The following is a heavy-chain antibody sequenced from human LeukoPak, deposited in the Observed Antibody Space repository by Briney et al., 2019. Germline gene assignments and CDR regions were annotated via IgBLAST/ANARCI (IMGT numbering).Heavy chain of an antibody. V-gene: IGHV3-23*01. Sequence: GGSLRLSRADSGFTFSSYAMSWVRQAPGKGLEWVSRISGGDGSTYYPDSVKGRFTISRDNSRNTLYLQMNSLRAEDTAVYYCAKGHSSGYYYFDYWGQGALVTVSS. CDR1: GFTFSSYA. J-gene: IGHJ4*02. CDR2: ISGGDGST. D-gene: IGHD3-22*01. CDR3: AKGHSSGYYYFDY.